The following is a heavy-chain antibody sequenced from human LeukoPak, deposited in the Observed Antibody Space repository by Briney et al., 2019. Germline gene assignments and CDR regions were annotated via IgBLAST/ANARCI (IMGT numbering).Heavy chain of an antibody. CDR2: IGTAGDT. D-gene: IGHD3-10*01. V-gene: IGHV3-13*01. CDR3: ARGGWFGELLRPFDY. Sequence: GGSLRLSRAASGFTFSNYDMHWVRQATGKGLEWVSAIGTAGDTYYSGSVKGRFTISRENAKNSLYLQMNSLKAGDTAVYYCARGGWFGELLRPFDYWGQGSLVTVSS. CDR1: GFTFSNYD. J-gene: IGHJ4*02.